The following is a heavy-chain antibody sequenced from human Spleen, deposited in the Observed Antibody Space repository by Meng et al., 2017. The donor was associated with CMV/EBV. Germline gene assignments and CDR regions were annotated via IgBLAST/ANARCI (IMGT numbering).Heavy chain of an antibody. V-gene: IGHV4-31*02. CDR3: AREVCSTSSCSFDY. D-gene: IGHD2-2*01. Sequence: SGGSISTGGYYWRWIRQHPGGGLEWIGYIHTTGSTHNNPSLSSRVTMSVDTSKNQFSLKLSSVMAADTATYFCAREVCSTSSCSFDYWGQGTLVTVSS. CDR2: IHTTGST. J-gene: IGHJ4*02. CDR1: GGSISTGGYY.